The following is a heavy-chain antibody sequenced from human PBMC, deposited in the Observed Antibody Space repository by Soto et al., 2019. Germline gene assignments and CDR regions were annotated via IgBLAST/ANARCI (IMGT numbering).Heavy chain of an antibody. CDR3: ARHAPGGPFDS. CDR1: GGSINSYY. CDR2: IFYSGNT. J-gene: IGHJ4*02. Sequence: QVQLQESGPGLVKPSETLSLTCTVSGGSINSYYWSWIRQSPGKGLEWIGYIFYSGNTNYNPSLNSRVTLSVHTSKNQFSLRLTSVTAADTAVYYCARHAPGGPFDSWGQRTLVTVSS. V-gene: IGHV4-59*08.